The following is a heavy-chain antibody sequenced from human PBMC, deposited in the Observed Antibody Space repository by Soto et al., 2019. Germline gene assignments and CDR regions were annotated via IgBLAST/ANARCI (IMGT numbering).Heavy chain of an antibody. Sequence: EVQLVESGGGLVKPGGSLRLSCAASGFIFSSYSFNWVRQAPGKGLEWVSSITGSSNFIYYADSVKGRFTISRDNAKNSLHLQINSLRAEDTAVYYCSRGLLWFGENLYGMDVWGQGTTVTVSS. CDR1: GFIFSSYS. CDR3: SRGLLWFGENLYGMDV. J-gene: IGHJ6*02. CDR2: ITGSSNFI. D-gene: IGHD3-10*01. V-gene: IGHV3-21*01.